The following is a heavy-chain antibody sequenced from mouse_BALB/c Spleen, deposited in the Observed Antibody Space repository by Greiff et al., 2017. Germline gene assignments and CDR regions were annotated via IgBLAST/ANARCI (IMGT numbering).Heavy chain of an antibody. J-gene: IGHJ2*01. V-gene: IGHV14-4*02. Sequence: VHVKQSGAELVRSGASVKLSCTASGFNIKDYYMHWVKQRPEQGLEWIGWIDPENGDTEYAPKFQGKATMTADTSSNTAYLQLSSLTSEDTAVYYCLTTVVADYWGQGTTLTVSS. CDR3: LTTVVADY. CDR2: IDPENGDT. D-gene: IGHD1-1*01. CDR1: GFNIKDYY.